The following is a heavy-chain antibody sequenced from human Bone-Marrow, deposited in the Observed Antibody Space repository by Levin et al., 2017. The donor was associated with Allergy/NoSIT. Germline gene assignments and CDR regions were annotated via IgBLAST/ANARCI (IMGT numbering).Heavy chain of an antibody. CDR1: EGTFTSYT. CDR3: ARHYDILTGYSSRGMDV. D-gene: IGHD3-9*01. CDR2: ITPIFGTT. V-gene: IGHV1-69*01. J-gene: IGHJ6*02. Sequence: KISCRPSEGTFTSYTITWVRQAPGQGLEWMGGITPIFGTTHYAEKFQGKVTITADESTSTAYMELNSLRSEDTAVYYCARHYDILTGYSSRGMDVWGQGTTVTVSS.